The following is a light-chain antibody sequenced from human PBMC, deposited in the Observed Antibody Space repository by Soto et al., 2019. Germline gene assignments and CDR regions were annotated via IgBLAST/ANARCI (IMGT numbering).Light chain of an antibody. J-gene: IGKJ2*01. CDR2: ATS. CDR3: QQRYSTPPT. Sequence: DIQMTQSPSSLSASVGDRVTITCRVSQSISSYLIWYQQKPGKAPMLLIYATSSLQSGFPSRFGGSGSGKDFTLTISRLQPEDFVTYYYQQRYSTPPTFGQGTKLEIK. CDR1: QSISSY. V-gene: IGKV1-39*01.